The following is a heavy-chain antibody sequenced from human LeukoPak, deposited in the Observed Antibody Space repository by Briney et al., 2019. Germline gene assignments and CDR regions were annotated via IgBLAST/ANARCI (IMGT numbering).Heavy chain of an antibody. Sequence: GGSLRLSCAASGFSFSSNSMSWVRQAPGKGLEWVSAISGSGGRAFYADSVKGRFTISRDNSKNMVYLEMNSLRVEDTAVYYCAKGDYFDSWGQGTLVTVSS. J-gene: IGHJ4*02. CDR2: ISGSGGRA. V-gene: IGHV3-23*01. CDR3: AKGDYFDS. CDR1: GFSFSSNS.